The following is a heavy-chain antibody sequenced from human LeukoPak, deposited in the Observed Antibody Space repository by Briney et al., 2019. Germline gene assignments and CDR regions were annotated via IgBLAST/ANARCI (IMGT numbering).Heavy chain of an antibody. CDR3: ARGYDYVWGSYHIDY. CDR2: IYSADNT. J-gene: IGHJ4*02. CDR1: GLSFNKDV. V-gene: IGHV3-66*01. Sequence: PGGSLRLSCVVSGLSFNKDVMSWFRQAPGKGLEWISIIYSADNTDYADSVKGRFTISRDNSKNTLYLQMNSLRAEDTAVYYCARGYDYVWGSYHIDYWGQGTLVTVSS. D-gene: IGHD3-16*02.